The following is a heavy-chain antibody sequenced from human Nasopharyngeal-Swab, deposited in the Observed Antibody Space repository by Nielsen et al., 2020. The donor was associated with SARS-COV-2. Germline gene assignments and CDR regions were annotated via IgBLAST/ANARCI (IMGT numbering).Heavy chain of an antibody. CDR1: GFTYDDYA. CDR2: ITWNGGG. V-gene: IGHV3-9*01. Sequence: SLKISCAASGFTYDDYAMHWVRQVPGKGLEWVSGITWNGGGAYMDSVKGRFTISRDNARSSMYLQMNSLRAEDTALYYCTKGRADYSNPSFDNWGQGTLVTVSS. D-gene: IGHD4-11*01. CDR3: TKGRADYSNPSFDN. J-gene: IGHJ4*02.